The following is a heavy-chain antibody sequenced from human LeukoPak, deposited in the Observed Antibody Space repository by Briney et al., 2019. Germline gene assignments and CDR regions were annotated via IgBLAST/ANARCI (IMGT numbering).Heavy chain of an antibody. J-gene: IGHJ4*02. D-gene: IGHD3-10*01. Sequence: SETLSLTCDVSGGSITQTNYWTWVRQPPGKGLEWIGEVNLQGSTNYNPSLMRRVAISVDTSKNQFSLNLSSVTAADTAVYYCARGKGFGEFPFDYWGQGTLVTVSS. CDR1: GGSITQTNY. CDR3: ARGKGFGEFPFDY. V-gene: IGHV4-4*02. CDR2: VNLQGST.